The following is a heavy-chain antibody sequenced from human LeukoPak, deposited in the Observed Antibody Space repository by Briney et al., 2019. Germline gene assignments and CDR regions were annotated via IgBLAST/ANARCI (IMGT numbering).Heavy chain of an antibody. CDR1: GGSISTYW. Sequence: SETLSLTCTVSGGSISTYWWTWTRQPPGKGLEWLGYIHYSGHNNYNPSLKSRLTMSVDTSKNHFSLNLNSVTAADTAVYYCARGYFDWLSFDYWGQGVLVAVSS. CDR2: IHYSGHN. V-gene: IGHV4-59*01. D-gene: IGHD3-9*01. CDR3: ARGYFDWLSFDY. J-gene: IGHJ4*02.